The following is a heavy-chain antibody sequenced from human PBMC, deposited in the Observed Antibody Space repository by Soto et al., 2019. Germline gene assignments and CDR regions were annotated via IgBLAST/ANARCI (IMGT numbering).Heavy chain of an antibody. V-gene: IGHV4-34*01. CDR1: GGYFRGYY. CDR3: ARRRYYYDSSGRKGLGMDV. J-gene: IGHJ6*02. Sequence: PSEPQSHTWTVDGGYFRGYYWSWIRKHQGKGLEWIGEINHSGSTNYNPSLKSRVTISVDTSKNQFSLKLSSVTAADTAVYYCARRRYYYDSSGRKGLGMDVWGQGTTVPVFS. CDR2: INHSGST. D-gene: IGHD3-22*01.